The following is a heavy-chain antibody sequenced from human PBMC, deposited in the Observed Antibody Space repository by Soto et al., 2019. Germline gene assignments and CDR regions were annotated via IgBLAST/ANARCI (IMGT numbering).Heavy chain of an antibody. J-gene: IGHJ4*02. CDR1: GYTFTLYY. D-gene: IGHD2-21*02. CDR2: VNLNSGDT. Sequence: QVQLVQSGAEVKRPGASVKVSCKASGYTFTLYYMQWVRQAPGQGLEWMGWVNLNSGDTNYAQKFQGWVTMTRDTSISTAYMELSSLKSDDTAVHYCARGGVVTTIDYWGQGTQVTVSS. CDR3: ARGGVVTTIDY. V-gene: IGHV1-2*04.